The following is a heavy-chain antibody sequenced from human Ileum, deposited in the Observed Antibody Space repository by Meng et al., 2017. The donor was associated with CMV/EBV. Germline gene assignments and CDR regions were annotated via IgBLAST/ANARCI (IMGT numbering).Heavy chain of an antibody. CDR3: ARIREGCSANSCYLEN. CDR2: TYYGWKS. D-gene: IGHD2-15*01. V-gene: IGHV4-4*02. CDR1: GVCNSSRQL. J-gene: IGHJ4*02. Sequence: SGVCNSSRQLWTWVSQPTGMAPEWIVETYYGWKSNYTPSLKSRVIISADKSENMFFLNLNSVTAADTAVYYCARIREGCSANSCYLENWGQGALVTVSS.